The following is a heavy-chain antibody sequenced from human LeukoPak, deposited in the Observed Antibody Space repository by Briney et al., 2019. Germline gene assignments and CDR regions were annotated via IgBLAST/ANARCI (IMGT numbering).Heavy chain of an antibody. J-gene: IGHJ4*02. D-gene: IGHD6-6*01. CDR1: GFTFSSYG. CDR2: IWYDGSNK. Sequence: GGSLRLSCAASGFTFSSYGMHWVRQAPGKGLEWVAVIWYDGSNKYYADSVKGRFTISRDNSKNTLYLQMNSLRAEDTAVYYCARASTAARPVDYWGQGTLVTVSS. CDR3: ARASTAARPVDY. V-gene: IGHV3-33*01.